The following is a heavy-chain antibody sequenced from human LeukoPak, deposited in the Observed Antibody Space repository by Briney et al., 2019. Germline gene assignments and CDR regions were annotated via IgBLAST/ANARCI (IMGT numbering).Heavy chain of an antibody. V-gene: IGHV3-20*04. CDR3: ARVRGYYQNPYYMDV. Sequence: GGSLRLSCAASGFTFDDYGMSWVRQAPGKGLEWVSGINWNGGSTGYADSVKGRFTISRDNAKNSLYLQMNSLRAEDTAVYYCARVRGYYQNPYYMDVWGKGTTVTVSS. J-gene: IGHJ6*03. CDR1: GFTFDDYG. D-gene: IGHD3-22*01. CDR2: INWNGGST.